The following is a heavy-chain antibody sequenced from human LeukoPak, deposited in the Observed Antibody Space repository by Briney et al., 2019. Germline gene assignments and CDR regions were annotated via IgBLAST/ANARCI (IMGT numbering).Heavy chain of an antibody. CDR1: GFTFTSSA. CDR3: AAETRSPHYSDY. D-gene: IGHD2-21*01. V-gene: IGHV1-58*01. CDR2: IVVGSGNT. J-gene: IGHJ4*02. Sequence: GASVKVSRKASGFTFTSSAVQWVRQARGQRLEWIGWIVVGSGNTNYAQKFQERVTITRDMSTSTAYMELSSLRSEDTAVYYCAAETRSPHYSDYWGQGTLVTVSS.